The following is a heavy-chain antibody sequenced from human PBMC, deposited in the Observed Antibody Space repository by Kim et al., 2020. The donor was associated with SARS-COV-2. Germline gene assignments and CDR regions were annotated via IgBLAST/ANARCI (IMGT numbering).Heavy chain of an antibody. CDR3: ARNYDFWSGYYAPNWFDP. Sequence: SETLSLTCTVSGGSISSYYWSWIRQPPGKGLEWIGYIYYSGSTNYNPSLKSRVTISVDTSKNQFSLKLSSVTAADTAVYYCARNYDFWSGYYAPNWFDP. J-gene: IGHJ5*02. D-gene: IGHD3-3*01. CDR2: IYYSGST. V-gene: IGHV4-59*01. CDR1: GGSISSYY.